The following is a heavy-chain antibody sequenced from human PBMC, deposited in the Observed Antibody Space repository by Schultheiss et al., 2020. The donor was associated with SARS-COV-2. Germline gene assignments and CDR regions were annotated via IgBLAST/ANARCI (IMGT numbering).Heavy chain of an antibody. CDR3: ARDKDFRA. D-gene: IGHD3-10*01. V-gene: IGHV3-7*01. Sequence: GESLKISCAASGFTFSSYWMSWVRQAPGKGLEWVANIKQDGSEKYYVDSVKGRFTISRDNAKNSLYLQMNGLRAEDTAVYYCARDKDFRAWGQGTLVTVSS. CDR2: IKQDGSEK. J-gene: IGHJ5*02. CDR1: GFTFSSYW.